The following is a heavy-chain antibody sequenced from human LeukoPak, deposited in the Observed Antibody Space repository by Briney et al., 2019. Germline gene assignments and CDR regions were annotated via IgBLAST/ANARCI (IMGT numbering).Heavy chain of an antibody. D-gene: IGHD3-9*01. CDR2: ISAYNDNT. J-gene: IGHJ6*03. CDR3: ARVKGAIDDILTGYLSYYYYYYMDV. V-gene: IGHV1-18*01. Sequence: ASVKVSCKTSGYTFTNYGINWVRQAPGQGLEWMGWISAYNDNTNYAQKLQGRVTMTTDTSTSTAYMELRSLRSEDTAVYYCARVKGAIDDILTGYLSYYYYYYMDVWGKGTTVTVSS. CDR1: GYTFTNYG.